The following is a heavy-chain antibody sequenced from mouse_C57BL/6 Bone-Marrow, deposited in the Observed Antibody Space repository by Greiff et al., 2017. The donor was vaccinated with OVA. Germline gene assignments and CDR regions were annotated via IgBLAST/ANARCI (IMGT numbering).Heavy chain of an antibody. CDR1: GYTFTSYW. D-gene: IGHD1-1*01. V-gene: IGHV1-50*01. Sequence: VQLQQPGAELVKPGASVKLSCKASGYTFTSYWMQWVQQRPGQGLEWIGEIDPSDSYTNYNQKFKGMATLTVATSSTTAYMQLRSLPSEDAAVYYCAKDGSSTWFAYWGQGTLVTVSA. J-gene: IGHJ3*01. CDR3: AKDGSSTWFAY. CDR2: IDPSDSYT.